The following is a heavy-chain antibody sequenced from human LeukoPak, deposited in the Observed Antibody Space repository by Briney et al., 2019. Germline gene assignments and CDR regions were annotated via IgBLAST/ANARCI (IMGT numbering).Heavy chain of an antibody. CDR1: EFTFRNYG. CDR2: ISDGGTHL. V-gene: IGHV3-30*18. J-gene: IGHJ3*01. CDR3: AKEASSWRYAFDV. Sequence: PGRSLRLSCAASEFTFRNYGMHWVRRAPGKGLEWVAVISDGGTHLYYADSVKGRFTISRDNSKSTLDLQMNSLTPDDTAVYYCAKEASSWRYAFDVWGQGTMVTVSS. D-gene: IGHD6-13*01.